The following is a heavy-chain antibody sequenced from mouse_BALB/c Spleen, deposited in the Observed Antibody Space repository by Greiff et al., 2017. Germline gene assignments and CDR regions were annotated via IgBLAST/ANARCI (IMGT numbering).Heavy chain of an antibody. D-gene: IGHD2-1*01. J-gene: IGHJ4*01. CDR2: ILPGSGST. Sequence: LVESGAELMKPGASVKISCKATGYTFSSYWIEWVKQRPGHGLEWIGEILPGSGSTNYNEKFKGKATFTADTSSNTAYMQLSSLTSEDSAVYYCASRNYGYAMDYWGQGTSVTVSS. CDR1: GYTFSSYW. CDR3: ASRNYGYAMDY. V-gene: IGHV1-9*01.